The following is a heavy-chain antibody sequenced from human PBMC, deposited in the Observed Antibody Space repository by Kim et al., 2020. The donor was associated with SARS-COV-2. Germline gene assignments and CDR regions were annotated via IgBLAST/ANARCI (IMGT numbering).Heavy chain of an antibody. J-gene: IGHJ4*02. D-gene: IGHD3-10*01. CDR2: IWYDGSNK. CDR3: AKDPGLGGDDNDY. V-gene: IGHV3-33*06. Sequence: GGSLRLSCAASGFTFSSYAMHWVRQAPGKGLEWVAVIWYDGSNKYYADSVKGRFTISRDNSKNTLYLQMNSLRAEDTAVYYCAKDPGLGGDDNDYWGQGTLVTVSS. CDR1: GFTFSSYA.